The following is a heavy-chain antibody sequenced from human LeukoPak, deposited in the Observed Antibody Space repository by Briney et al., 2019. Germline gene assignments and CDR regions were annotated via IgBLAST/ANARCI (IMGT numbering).Heavy chain of an antibody. J-gene: IGHJ5*02. CDR1: GFTFTGYY. CDR2: ISAYNANT. V-gene: IGHV1-18*04. CDR3: AKDGGQNWFDP. D-gene: IGHD3-16*01. Sequence: GSVKVSCKASGFTFTGYYMHWVRQAPGQGLEWMGWISAYNANTNYAQKFQGRVTMTTDTSTSTVYMELRSLRSDDTALYYCAKDGGQNWFDPWGQGTLVTVSS.